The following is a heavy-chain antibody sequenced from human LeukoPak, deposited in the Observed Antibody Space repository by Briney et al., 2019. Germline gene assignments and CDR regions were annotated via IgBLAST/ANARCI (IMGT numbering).Heavy chain of an antibody. CDR2: IKQDGSEK. CDR1: GFTFSSYW. CDR3: AAELYSGSYGRCCSFAF. D-gene: IGHD1-26*01. J-gene: IGHJ4*02. V-gene: IGHV3-7*01. Sequence: GGSLRLSCAASGFTFSSYWMSWVRQAPGKGLEWVANIKQDGSEKYYVDSVKGRFTISRDNAKNSLYLQMNSLRAEDTAVYYCAAELYSGSYGRCCSFAFWGQGTLVTVSS.